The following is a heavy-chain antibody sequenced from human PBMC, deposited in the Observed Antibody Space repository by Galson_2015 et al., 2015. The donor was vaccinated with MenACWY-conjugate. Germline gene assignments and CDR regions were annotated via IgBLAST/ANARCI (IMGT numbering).Heavy chain of an antibody. D-gene: IGHD2-2*01. Sequence: CAISGDSVSSSSAAWNWIRQSPSRGLEWLGRTYYRSKWINEYALSVKSRITINLDTSKNQFSLQLNSATPGDTAVYYCARGVTVVVAAARNPTYYYYGMDVWGQGTTVTVSS. V-gene: IGHV6-1*01. CDR1: GDSVSSSSAA. J-gene: IGHJ6*02. CDR2: TYYRSKWIN. CDR3: ARGVTVVVAAARNPTYYYYGMDV.